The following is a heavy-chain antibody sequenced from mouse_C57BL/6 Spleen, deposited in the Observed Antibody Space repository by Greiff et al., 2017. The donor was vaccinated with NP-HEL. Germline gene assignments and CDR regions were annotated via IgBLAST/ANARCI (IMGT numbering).Heavy chain of an antibody. CDR3: AREEGWLLDY. D-gene: IGHD2-3*01. V-gene: IGHV3-6*01. Sequence: EVKLVESGPGLVKPSQSLSLTCSVTGYSITSGYYWNWIRQFPGNKLEWMGYISYDGSNNYNPSLKNRISITRDTSKNQFFLKLNSVTTEDTATYYCAREEGWLLDYWGQGTTLTVSS. CDR1: GYSITSGYY. J-gene: IGHJ2*01. CDR2: ISYDGSN.